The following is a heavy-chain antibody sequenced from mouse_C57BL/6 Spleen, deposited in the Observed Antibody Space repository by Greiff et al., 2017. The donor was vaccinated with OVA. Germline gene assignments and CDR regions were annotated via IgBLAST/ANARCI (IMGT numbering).Heavy chain of an antibody. J-gene: IGHJ1*03. CDR1: GFNIKDYY. CDR2: IDPADGET. V-gene: IGHV14-2*01. CDR3: ARSYYGSSYWCFDV. Sequence: EVQLQQSGAELVKPGASVKLSCTASGFNIKDYYMPWVKQRTEQGLEWIGRIDPADGETKYAPKFQGKATITADTSSNTAYLQLSSLTSEDTAVYYCARSYYGSSYWCFDVGGTGTTVTVSS. D-gene: IGHD1-1*01.